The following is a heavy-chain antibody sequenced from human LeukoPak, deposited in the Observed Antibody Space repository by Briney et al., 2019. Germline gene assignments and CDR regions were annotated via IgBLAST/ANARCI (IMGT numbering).Heavy chain of an antibody. D-gene: IGHD3-3*01. CDR2: MNPNSGNT. Sequence: GASVKVSCKASGYTFTSYDINWVRQATGQGLEWMGWMNPNSGNTGYAQKFQGRVTMTRNTSISTAYMELRSLRSEDTAVHYCARGQRPSITIFGVVTRKYYFDYWGQGTLVTVSS. CDR3: ARGQRPSITIFGVVTRKYYFDY. V-gene: IGHV1-8*01. J-gene: IGHJ4*02. CDR1: GYTFTSYD.